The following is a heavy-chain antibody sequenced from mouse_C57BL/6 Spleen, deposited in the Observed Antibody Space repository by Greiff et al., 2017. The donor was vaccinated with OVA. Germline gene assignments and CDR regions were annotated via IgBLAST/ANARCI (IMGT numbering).Heavy chain of an antibody. D-gene: IGHD2-4*01. CDR2: INPSNGGT. V-gene: IGHV1-53*01. CDR3: ARSGYDYDGGFAY. CDR1: GYTFTSYW. Sequence: QVQLQQPGTELVKPGASVKLSCKASGYTFTSYWMHWVKQRPGQGLEWIGNINPSNGGTNYNEKIKSKATMTVDKSTSTAYMQLSSLTSEDSAVYYCARSGYDYDGGFAYWGQGTLVTVSA. J-gene: IGHJ3*01.